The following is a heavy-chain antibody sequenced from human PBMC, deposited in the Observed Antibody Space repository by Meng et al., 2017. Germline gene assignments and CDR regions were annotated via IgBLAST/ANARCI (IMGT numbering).Heavy chain of an antibody. V-gene: IGHV1-2*06. J-gene: IGHJ4*02. Sequence: ASVKVSCKASGYTFTGYYMHWVRQAPGQGLEWMGRINPNSGGTNYAQKFQGRVTMTRDTSISTAYMELSRLRSDDTAVYYCAKDLEMRWELPTGEFDYWGQGTLVTVSS. CDR1: GYTFTGYY. CDR3: AKDLEMRWELPTGEFDY. CDR2: INPNSGGT. D-gene: IGHD1-26*01.